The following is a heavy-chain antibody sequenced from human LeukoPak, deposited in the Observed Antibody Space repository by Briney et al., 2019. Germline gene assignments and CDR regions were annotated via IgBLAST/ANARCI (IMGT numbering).Heavy chain of an antibody. CDR1: GYTFTSYD. CDR3: ARARIVGASRSGYYYYYMDV. D-gene: IGHD1-26*01. V-gene: IGHV1-8*01. Sequence: ASVKVSCKASGYTFTSYDINWVRQATGQGLEWMGWINPNSGNTGYAQKFQGRVTMTRNTSISTAYMELSSLRSEDTAVYYCARARIVGASRSGYYYYYMDVWGKGTTVTVSS. CDR2: INPNSGNT. J-gene: IGHJ6*03.